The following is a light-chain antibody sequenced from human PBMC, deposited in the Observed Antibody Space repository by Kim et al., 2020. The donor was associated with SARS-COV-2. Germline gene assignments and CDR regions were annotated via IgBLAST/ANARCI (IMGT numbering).Light chain of an antibody. CDR2: QDS. Sequence: VSPGQTASITCSGDKLGDKYASWYQQKPGQSPVLVIYQDSKRPSGIPERFSGSNSGNTATLAISGTQAMDEADYYCQAWDSSTVVFGGGTQLTVL. CDR3: QAWDSSTVV. J-gene: IGLJ2*01. CDR1: KLGDKY. V-gene: IGLV3-1*01.